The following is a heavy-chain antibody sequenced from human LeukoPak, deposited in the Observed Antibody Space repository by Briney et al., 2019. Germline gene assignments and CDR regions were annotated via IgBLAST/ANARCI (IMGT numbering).Heavy chain of an antibody. CDR3: ARVSSGYSYGPIDY. Sequence: PSETLSLTCTVSGGSISSYYWSWIWQPPGKGLEWIGYIYYSGSTNYNPSLKSRVTISVDTSKNQFSLKLSSVTAADTAVYYCARVSSGYSYGPIDYWGQGTLVTVSS. V-gene: IGHV4-59*01. CDR2: IYYSGST. J-gene: IGHJ4*02. D-gene: IGHD5-18*01. CDR1: GGSISSYY.